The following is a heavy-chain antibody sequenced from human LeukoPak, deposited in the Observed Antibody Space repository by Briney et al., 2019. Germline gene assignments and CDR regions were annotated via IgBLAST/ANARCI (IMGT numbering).Heavy chain of an antibody. CDR1: GFTFGAYG. D-gene: IGHD3-22*01. CDR3: TRIFYYEPGGYYPDH. CDR2: ISYDGSKK. J-gene: IGHJ4*02. V-gene: IGHV3-30*03. Sequence: PGRSLRLSCAASGFTFGAYGMQWVRQAPGKGLEWVALISYDGSKKYYGDSVKGRFTISRDDSRNTVYLEMSGLRAEDTAVYYCTRIFYYEPGGYYPDHWGQGTLVTVSS.